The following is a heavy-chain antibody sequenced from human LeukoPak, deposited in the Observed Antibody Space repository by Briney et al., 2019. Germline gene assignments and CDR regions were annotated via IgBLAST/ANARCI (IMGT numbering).Heavy chain of an antibody. J-gene: IGHJ4*02. CDR2: IWYDGIYK. D-gene: IGHD3-10*02. CDR3: ARVSGGFRGSQDLLY. CDR1: GFTFSSYD. Sequence: GGSLRLSCAASGFTFSSYDMHWVRQTPGKGLDWVAVIWYDGIYKDYVDSVKGRFTISRDSSKNTVFLQMNSLRAEDTAVYYCARVSGGFRGSQDLLYWGQGTLVTVSS. V-gene: IGHV3-33*01.